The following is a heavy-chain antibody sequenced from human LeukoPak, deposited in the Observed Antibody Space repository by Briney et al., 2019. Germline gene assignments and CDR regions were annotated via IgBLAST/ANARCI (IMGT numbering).Heavy chain of an antibody. CDR1: GFTFSSYS. CDR3: ARHPPYGGSPYYYYMDV. D-gene: IGHD2-15*01. Sequence: GGSLRLSCAASGFTFSSYSMNWVRQAPGKGLEWVSYISSSSSTIYYADSVKGRFTISRDNAKNALYLQMNSLRAEDTAVYYCARHPPYGGSPYYYYMDVWGKGTTVTVSS. V-gene: IGHV3-48*01. CDR2: ISSSSSTI. J-gene: IGHJ6*03.